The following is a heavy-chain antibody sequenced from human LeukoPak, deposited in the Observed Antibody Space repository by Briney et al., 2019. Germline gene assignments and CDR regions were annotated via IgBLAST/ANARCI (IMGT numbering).Heavy chain of an antibody. D-gene: IGHD3-22*01. CDR2: IYYSGST. CDR3: ARQVRDSSPGLYFDY. Sequence: TSETLSLTCTVSGGSISSSRYYWGWIRQPPGRGLEWIGSIYYSGSTYYNPSLKSRVTISVDTSKNQFSLKLSSVTAADTAVYYCARQVRDSSPGLYFDYWGQGTLVTVSS. CDR1: GGSISSSRYY. J-gene: IGHJ4*02. V-gene: IGHV4-39*01.